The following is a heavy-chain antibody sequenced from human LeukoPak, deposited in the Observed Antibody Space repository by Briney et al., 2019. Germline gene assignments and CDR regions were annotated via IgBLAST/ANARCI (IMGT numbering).Heavy chain of an antibody. CDR2: IIPIFGTA. CDR1: GGTFSSYA. CDR3: ARDPHPSYGQYLVDY. V-gene: IGHV1-69*05. D-gene: IGHD5-18*01. J-gene: IGHJ4*02. Sequence: SVKVSCXASGGTFSSYAISWVRQAPGQGLEWMGRIIPIFGTANYAQKFQGRVTITTDESTSTAYMELSSLRSEDTAVYYCARDPHPSYGQYLVDYWGQGTLVTVSS.